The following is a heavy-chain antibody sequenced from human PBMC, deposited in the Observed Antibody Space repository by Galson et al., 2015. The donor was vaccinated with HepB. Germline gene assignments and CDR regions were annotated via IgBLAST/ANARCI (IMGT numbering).Heavy chain of an antibody. V-gene: IGHV3-11*06. J-gene: IGHJ6*02. Sequence: SLRLSCAASGFTFSDYYMNWIRQAPGKGLEWVSYISSSSSYTNYADSVKGRFTISRDNAKNSLYLQMNSLRAEDTAVFYCARRSGLAAEMDVWGQGTTVTVSS. CDR2: ISSSSSYT. CDR1: GFTFSDYY. CDR3: ARRSGLAAEMDV. D-gene: IGHD6-13*01.